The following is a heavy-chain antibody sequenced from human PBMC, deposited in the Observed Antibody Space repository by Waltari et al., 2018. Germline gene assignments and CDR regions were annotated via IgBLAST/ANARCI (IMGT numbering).Heavy chain of an antibody. CDR2: IYYSGST. CDR1: GGSISSYY. V-gene: IGHV4-59*01. Sequence: QVQLQESGPGLVKPSETLSLTCTVSGGSISSYYWSWIRQPPGKGLEWIGYIYYSGSTNYTPSLKSRVTISVDTSKNQFSLKLSSVTAADTAVYYCARALYGSGPFDYWGQGTLVTVSS. J-gene: IGHJ4*02. D-gene: IGHD3-10*01. CDR3: ARALYGSGPFDY.